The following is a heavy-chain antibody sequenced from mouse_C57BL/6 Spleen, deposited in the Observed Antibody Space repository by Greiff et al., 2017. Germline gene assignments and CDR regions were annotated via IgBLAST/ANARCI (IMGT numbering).Heavy chain of an antibody. CDR3: VATVHYYAMDY. J-gene: IGHJ4*01. CDR1: GFSFNTYA. Sequence: EVHLVESGGGLVQPKGSLKLSCAASGFSFNTYAMNWVRQAPGKGLEWVARIRSKSNNYATYYADSVKDRFTISRDDSESMLYLQMNNLKTEDTAMYYCVATVHYYAMDYWGQGTSVTVSS. V-gene: IGHV10-1*01. D-gene: IGHD1-1*01. CDR2: IRSKSNNYAT.